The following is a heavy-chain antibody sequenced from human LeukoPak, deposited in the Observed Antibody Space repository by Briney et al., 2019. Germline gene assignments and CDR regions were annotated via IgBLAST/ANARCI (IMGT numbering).Heavy chain of an antibody. CDR3: ARDGETITAGGNSIYFDY. Sequence: ASVKVSCKASGYTFTNYYIHWVRQAPGQGLEWMGIISPSSGSTTYAQKFQGRVTMTRDTSTSTVYMEVTSLRYENTAVYYCARDGETITAGGNSIYFDYWGQGTLVTVSS. CDR2: ISPSSGST. CDR1: GYTFTNYY. V-gene: IGHV1-46*01. J-gene: IGHJ4*02. D-gene: IGHD6-13*01.